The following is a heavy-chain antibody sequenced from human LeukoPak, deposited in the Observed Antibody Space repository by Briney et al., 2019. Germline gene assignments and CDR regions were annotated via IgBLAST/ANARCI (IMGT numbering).Heavy chain of an antibody. D-gene: IGHD3-16*02. CDR1: GFTFSSYS. V-gene: IGHV3-48*02. CDR3: ARDRRSYVWGSYRPYEYAEYFQQ. J-gene: IGHJ1*01. CDR2: ISSSSSTI. Sequence: SGGSLRLSCAASGFTFSSYSMNWVRQAPGKGLEWVSYISSSSSTIYYADSVKGRFTISRDNAKNSLYLQMNSLRDEDTAVYYCARDRRSYVWGSYRPYEYAEYFQQWGQGTLVTVSS.